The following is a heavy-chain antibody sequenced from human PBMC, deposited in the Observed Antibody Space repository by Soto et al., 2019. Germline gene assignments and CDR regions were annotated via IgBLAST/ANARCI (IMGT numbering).Heavy chain of an antibody. D-gene: IGHD6-13*01. CDR2: IYWDDDK. Sequence: QITLKESGPTLVKPTQTLTLTCTFSGFSLSTSGVGVGWIRQPPGKALEWLALIYWDDDKRYSPSLKSRLTITKDTSKNQVVLTITNMDPVDTATYYCARSAAGRDLPCYWGQGTLVTVSS. V-gene: IGHV2-5*02. J-gene: IGHJ4*02. CDR1: GFSLSTSGVG. CDR3: ARSAAGRDLPCY.